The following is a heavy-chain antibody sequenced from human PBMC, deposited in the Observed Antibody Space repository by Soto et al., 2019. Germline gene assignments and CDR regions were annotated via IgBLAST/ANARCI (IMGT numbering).Heavy chain of an antibody. Sequence: SVKVSCKASGGTFSSYAISWVRQAPGQGLEWMGGIIPIFGTANYAQKFQGRVTITADESTSTAYMELSSLRSEDTAVYYCAILELYDYYYGMDVWGQGTTVTVSS. CDR1: GGTFSSYA. V-gene: IGHV1-69*13. CDR3: AILELYDYYYGMDV. J-gene: IGHJ6*02. D-gene: IGHD1-26*01. CDR2: IIPIFGTA.